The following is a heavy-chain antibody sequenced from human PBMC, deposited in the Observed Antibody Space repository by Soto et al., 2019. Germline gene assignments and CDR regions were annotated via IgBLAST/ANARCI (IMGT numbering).Heavy chain of an antibody. V-gene: IGHV3-23*01. J-gene: IGHJ6*02. CDR2: ISGSGGST. Sequence: EVQLLESGGGLVQPGGSLRLSCEASGFTFSSYAMSWVRQAPGKGLEWVSGISGSGGSTYYADSVKGRFTVSRDNSKNTLYLQTNSQRAEDTAVYYCAKSVEWLFHYYYGMDVWGQGTTVTVSS. CDR1: GFTFSSYA. CDR3: AKSVEWLFHYYYGMDV. D-gene: IGHD3-3*01.